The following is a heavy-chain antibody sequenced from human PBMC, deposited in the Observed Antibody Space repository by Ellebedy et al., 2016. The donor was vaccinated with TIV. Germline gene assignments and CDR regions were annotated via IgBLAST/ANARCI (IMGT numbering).Heavy chain of an antibody. V-gene: IGHV3-74*01. J-gene: IGHJ3*01. CDR2: IRKDGTYT. Sequence: GESLKISXAASGFTFSHYWMHWVRQAPGKGLVWVSRIRKDGTYTSYADSVKGRFTVSRDNAKNTVYLQMNNLRVDDTAIYYCARDRDDPNPGDAFDVWGQGAMVTVSS. CDR1: GFTFSHYW. CDR3: ARDRDDPNPGDAFDV.